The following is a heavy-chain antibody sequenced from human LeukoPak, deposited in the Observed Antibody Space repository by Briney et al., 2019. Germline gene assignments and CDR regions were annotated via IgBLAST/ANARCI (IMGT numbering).Heavy chain of an antibody. CDR2: ISYDGSNK. CDR1: GFTFSSYA. J-gene: IGHJ5*02. V-gene: IGHV3-30-3*01. D-gene: IGHD3-16*02. CDR3: ARDRGYRNWFDP. Sequence: GGSPRLSCAASGFTFSSYAMHWVRQAPGKGLEWVAVISYDGSNKYYADSVKGRFTISRDNSKNTLYLQMNSLRAEDTAVYYCARDRGYRNWFDPWGQGTLVTVSS.